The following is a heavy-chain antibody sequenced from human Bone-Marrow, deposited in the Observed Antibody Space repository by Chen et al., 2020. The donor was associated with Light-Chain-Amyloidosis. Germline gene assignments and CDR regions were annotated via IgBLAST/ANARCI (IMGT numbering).Heavy chain of an antibody. CDR3: ARGRSYYYGLGKIDY. CDR1: GGSFSGYY. D-gene: IGHD3-10*01. Sequence: QVQLQQWGAGLLRPSETLSLTCAVYGGSFSGYYWTWIRQPPGKGLEWIGEINDAENTNYNPPLRRRVTISLDTSENHFSLNLTSVTAADTAVYYCARGRSYYYGLGKIDYWGQGSLVIVSS. V-gene: IGHV4-34*02. J-gene: IGHJ4*02. CDR2: INDAENT.